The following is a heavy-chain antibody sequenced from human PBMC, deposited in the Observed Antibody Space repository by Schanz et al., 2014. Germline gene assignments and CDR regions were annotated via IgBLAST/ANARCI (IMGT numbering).Heavy chain of an antibody. CDR2: ISSRSSHI. Sequence: EVQLLESGGGLVQPGGSLRLSCAASGFTFRGYAMSWVRQVPGKGLVWVSSISSRSSHIYYADSVKGRFTVSRDNAKNSVYLQMNGLRVEDTAVYYCVRERTNYGGNSYFFDHWGQGTLVTVSS. V-gene: IGHV3-21*01. CDR1: GFTFRGYA. CDR3: VRERTNYGGNSYFFDH. J-gene: IGHJ4*02. D-gene: IGHD2-21*02.